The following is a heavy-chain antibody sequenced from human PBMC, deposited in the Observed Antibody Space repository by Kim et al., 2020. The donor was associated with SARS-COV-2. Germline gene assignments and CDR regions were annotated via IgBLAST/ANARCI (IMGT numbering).Heavy chain of an antibody. Sequence: GGSLRLSCAGSGFSINDYNLFWVRQAPGKGLEWVSSISSSSTNLLYVDSVKGRFTVSRDNAKNSLFLQMNSLRAEDTAVYYCAREPDSSDSLWGQGTMVTVSA. J-gene: IGHJ3*01. V-gene: IGHV3-21*01. CDR1: GFSINDYN. CDR2: ISSSSTNL. CDR3: AREPDSSDSL. D-gene: IGHD3-22*01.